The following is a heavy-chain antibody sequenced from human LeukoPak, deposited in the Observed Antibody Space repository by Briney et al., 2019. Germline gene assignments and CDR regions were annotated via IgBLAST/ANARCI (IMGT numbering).Heavy chain of an antibody. CDR1: GFTVSSNY. J-gene: IGHJ3*02. CDR3: ARGASILTGHDAFDI. V-gene: IGHV3-66*01. CDR2: IYSGVST. D-gene: IGHD3-9*01. Sequence: GGSQRLSCAASGFTVSSNYMSWVRQAPGKGLEWVSVIYSGVSTYYADSVKGRFTISRDNSKNTLYLQMHSLRAEDTAVYYCARGASILTGHDAFDIWGQGTMVIVSS.